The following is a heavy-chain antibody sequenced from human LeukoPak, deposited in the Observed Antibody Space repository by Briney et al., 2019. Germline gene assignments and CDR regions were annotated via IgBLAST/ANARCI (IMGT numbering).Heavy chain of an antibody. V-gene: IGHV3-21*01. CDR2: ISGSSSYI. J-gene: IGHJ4*02. D-gene: IGHD3-22*01. Sequence: GGSLRLSCAASGFTFSGYTMNWVRQAPGKGLEWVSAISGSSSYIYYADSVKGRFTISRDNAKNSLYLQMNSLRAEDTAVYYCAREIPRGLEVVSDYWGQGTLVTV. CDR3: AREIPRGLEVVSDY. CDR1: GFTFSGYT.